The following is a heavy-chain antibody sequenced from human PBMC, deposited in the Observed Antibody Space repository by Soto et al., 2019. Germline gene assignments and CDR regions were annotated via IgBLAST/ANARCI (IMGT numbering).Heavy chain of an antibody. CDR3: ARGGGVGVAGSAAFEM. CDR2: INPATGAA. CDR1: GYPVTAYY. Sequence: QLHLVQSGAVVKKPGASVTVSCSASGYPVTAYYMHWVRQAPGRGFEWMGGINPATGAAKYTQTFQGRVTMTRDTSTSTVFMELSVLTSEDTAFSYGARGGGVGVAGSAAFEMWGQGTLVTVS. V-gene: IGHV1-2*02. D-gene: IGHD3-3*01. J-gene: IGHJ4*03.